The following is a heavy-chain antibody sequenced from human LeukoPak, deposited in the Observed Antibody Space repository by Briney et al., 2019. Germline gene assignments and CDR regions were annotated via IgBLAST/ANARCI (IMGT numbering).Heavy chain of an antibody. CDR1: GGSISSYY. CDR3: ASSNYSNYAY. V-gene: IGHV4-34*01. CDR2: INHSGST. Sequence: PSETLSLTCTVSGGSISSYYWSWIRQPPGKGLEWIGEINHSGSTNYNPSLKSRVTISVDTSKNQFSLKLSSVTAADTAVYYCASSNYSNYAYWGQGTLVTVSS. D-gene: IGHD4-11*01. J-gene: IGHJ4*02.